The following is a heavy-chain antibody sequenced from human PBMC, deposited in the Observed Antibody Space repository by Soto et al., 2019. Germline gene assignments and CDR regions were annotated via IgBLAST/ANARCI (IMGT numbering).Heavy chain of an antibody. V-gene: IGHV3-13*01. CDR3: ERALRPIRYCSSTSCYYYYYYGMDV. J-gene: IGHJ6*02. D-gene: IGHD2-2*01. CDR2: IGTAGDT. Sequence: GGSLRLSCAASGFTFSSYDMHWVRQATGKGLEWVSAIGTAGDTYYPGSVKGRFTISRENAKNSLYLKMNSLRAGDTAVYYCERALRPIRYCSSTSCYYYYYYGMDVWGQGTTVTV. CDR1: GFTFSSYD.